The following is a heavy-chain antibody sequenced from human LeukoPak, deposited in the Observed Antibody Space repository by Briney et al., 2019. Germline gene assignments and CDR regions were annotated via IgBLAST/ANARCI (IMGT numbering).Heavy chain of an antibody. D-gene: IGHD6-6*01. CDR1: GFTFDDYA. CDR3: ARDVRAARSAFDI. J-gene: IGHJ3*02. CDR2: ISWNSGTL. Sequence: GRSLRLSCAASGFTFDDYAMHWVRQAPGKGLEWVSGISWNSGTLGYADSVKGRFTISRDNAKNTLYLQMNSLRAEDTAVYYCARDVRAARSAFDIWGQGTMVTVSS. V-gene: IGHV3-9*01.